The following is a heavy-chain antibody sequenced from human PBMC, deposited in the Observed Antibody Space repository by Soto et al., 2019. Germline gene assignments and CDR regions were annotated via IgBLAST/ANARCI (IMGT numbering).Heavy chain of an antibody. Sequence: QVQLVESGGGVVQPGRSLRLSCAASGFTFSSYGMHWVRQAPGKGLEWVAVLWYDGSNKYYADSVKGRFTISRDNSKNTLYLQMNSLRAEDTAVYYCAREGLGDLKQGTYYFDYWGQGTLVTVSS. V-gene: IGHV3-33*01. J-gene: IGHJ4*02. CDR1: GFTFSSYG. D-gene: IGHD7-27*01. CDR3: AREGLGDLKQGTYYFDY. CDR2: LWYDGSNK.